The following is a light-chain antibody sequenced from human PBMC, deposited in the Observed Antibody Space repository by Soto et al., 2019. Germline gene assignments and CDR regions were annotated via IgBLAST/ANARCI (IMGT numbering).Light chain of an antibody. Sequence: QSVLTQPASVSGYPGQSITISCTGTSSDVGGYNYVSWYQQHPGKAPKLMIYDVSNWPSGVSNRFSGSKSGNTASLTISGLHAEDEADYYCSSYTSSSLHVFGTGTKVTVL. CDR1: SSDVGGYNY. CDR3: SSYTSSSLHV. J-gene: IGLJ1*01. V-gene: IGLV2-14*03. CDR2: DVS.